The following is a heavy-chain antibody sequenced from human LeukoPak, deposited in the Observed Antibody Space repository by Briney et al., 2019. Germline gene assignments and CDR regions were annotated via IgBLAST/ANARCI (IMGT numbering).Heavy chain of an antibody. CDR3: ARDSTYYDSESYYNGRFDF. CDR1: NGSISSYY. Sequence: SETLSLTCTVSNGSISSYYWSWIRQSPGKGLEWIGSIYYSGSTNYNPSLKSRVAIYIDTSKKQFSLKLSSVTAADTAVYYCARDSTYYDSESYYNGRFDFWGQGTLVTVSS. V-gene: IGHV4-59*01. CDR2: IYYSGST. D-gene: IGHD3-10*01. J-gene: IGHJ4*02.